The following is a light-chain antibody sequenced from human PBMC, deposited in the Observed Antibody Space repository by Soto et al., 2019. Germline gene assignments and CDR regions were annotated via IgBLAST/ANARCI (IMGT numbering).Light chain of an antibody. Sequence: QPALAQPVSGSGSPGQSITISCTRTSSDLGSYDLVSWYQQHPGKAPKLMVYEVTKRPSGVSNRFSGSKSGNTASLTISGLQAEDEADYSCSSYAGSGTFYVFGSGTKVTVL. CDR2: EVT. V-gene: IGLV2-23*02. J-gene: IGLJ1*01. CDR3: SSYAGSGTFYV. CDR1: SSDLGSYDL.